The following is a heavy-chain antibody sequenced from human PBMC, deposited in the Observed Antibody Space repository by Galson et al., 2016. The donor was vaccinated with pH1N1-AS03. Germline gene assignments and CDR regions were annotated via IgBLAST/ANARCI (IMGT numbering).Heavy chain of an antibody. CDR2: IRTYNGDA. D-gene: IGHD2-15*01. V-gene: IGHV1-18*04. CDR1: GYTFTDYA. Sequence: SVKVSCKASGYTFTDYALSWVRRAPGQGLEWMGWIRTYNGDANYAEKFQGRVTMTTDTSTSTAYMELRSLRSDDTAVYYCASAPFIVVVEDATPGAFDIWGQGTTVTVSS. CDR3: ASAPFIVVVEDATPGAFDI. J-gene: IGHJ3*02.